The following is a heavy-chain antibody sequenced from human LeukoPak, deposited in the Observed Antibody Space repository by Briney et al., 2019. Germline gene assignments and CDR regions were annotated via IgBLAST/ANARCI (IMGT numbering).Heavy chain of an antibody. Sequence: GGSLRLSCAASEFTFSSYWMSWVRQAPGEGLEWVANIKQDGGQIYYLESVKGRFTVSRDNAKNSLYLQMNSLRAEDTAVYYCARLGARQMLEYWGQGTLVTVSS. CDR1: EFTFSSYW. D-gene: IGHD4-17*01. CDR3: ARLGARQMLEY. V-gene: IGHV3-7*01. CDR2: IKQDGGQI. J-gene: IGHJ4*02.